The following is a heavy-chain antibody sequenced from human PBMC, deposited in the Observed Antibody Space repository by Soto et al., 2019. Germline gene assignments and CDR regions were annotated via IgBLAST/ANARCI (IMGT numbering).Heavy chain of an antibody. CDR3: ARGPSNWELLALYDFDY. V-gene: IGHV1-2*04. CDR1: GYTFTGYY. J-gene: IGHJ4*02. D-gene: IGHD1-26*01. Sequence: ASVKVSCKASGYTFTGYYMHWVRQAPGQGLEWMGWINPNSGGTNYAQKFQGWVTMTRDTSISTAYMELSRLRSDDTAVYYCARGPSNWELLALYDFDYWGQGTLVTVSS. CDR2: INPNSGGT.